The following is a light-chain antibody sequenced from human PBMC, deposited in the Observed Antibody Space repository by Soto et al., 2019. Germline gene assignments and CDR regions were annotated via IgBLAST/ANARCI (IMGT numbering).Light chain of an antibody. V-gene: IGKV3-15*01. CDR2: GAS. J-gene: IGKJ1*01. CDR1: QSVSSN. CDR3: QQYNNWWT. Sequence: EIVMTQSPATLSVSPGERATLSCRASQSVSSNLAWYKQKPGQAPRLLIYGASTRATGIPAMFSCSGSGTEFTIPISSLQSEDFAVDYCQQYNNWWTFGQGTQVEIK.